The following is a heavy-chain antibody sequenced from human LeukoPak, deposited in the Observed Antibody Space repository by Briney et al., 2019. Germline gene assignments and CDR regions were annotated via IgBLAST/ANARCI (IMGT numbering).Heavy chain of an antibody. D-gene: IGHD3/OR15-3a*01. Sequence: SETLSLTCSVSDGSIRTYYWSWIRQSPGQGLEWIGNIYYRGDINYNPSLKSRVIISIDTSKNQFSLKVTSLTAADTAVYYCATNKDWAEADWGQGTLVVVSS. CDR1: DGSIRTYY. V-gene: IGHV4-59*03. CDR3: ATNKDWAEAD. CDR2: IYYRGDI. J-gene: IGHJ4*02.